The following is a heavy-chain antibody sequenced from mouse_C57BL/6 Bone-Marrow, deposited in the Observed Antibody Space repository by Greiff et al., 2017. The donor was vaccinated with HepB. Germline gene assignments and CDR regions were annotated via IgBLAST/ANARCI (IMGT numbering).Heavy chain of an antibody. J-gene: IGHJ3*01. Sequence: QVQLKQPGAELVRPGSSVKLSCKASGYTFTSYWMHWVKQRPIQGLEWIGNIDPSDSETHYNQKFKDKATLTVDKSSSTAYMQLSSLTSEDSAIYYCVADYDWFAYWGQGTLVTVSA. CDR3: VADYDWFAY. V-gene: IGHV1-52*01. CDR1: GYTFTSYW. CDR2: IDPSDSET. D-gene: IGHD2-4*01.